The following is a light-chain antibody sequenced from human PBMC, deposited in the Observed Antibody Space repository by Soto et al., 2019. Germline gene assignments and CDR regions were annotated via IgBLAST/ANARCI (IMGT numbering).Light chain of an antibody. CDR1: SSNIGAGYD. CDR3: QSYDSSLSGYV. CDR2: GNS. J-gene: IGLJ1*01. V-gene: IGLV1-40*01. Sequence: PELTQPPSVSGAPGQRLTISCTRSSSNIGAGYDVHWYQQLPGTAPKLLIYGNSNRPSGVPDRFSGSKSGTSASLAITGLQAEDEADYYCQSYDSSLSGYVFGTGTKVTVL.